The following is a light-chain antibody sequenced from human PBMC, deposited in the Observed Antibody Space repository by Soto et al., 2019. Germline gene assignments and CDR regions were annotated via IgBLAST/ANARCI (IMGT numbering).Light chain of an antibody. Sequence: DIQMTQSPSTLSASVGDRVTITCRASQSISSWLAWYQQKPGKAPKLLIYAASSLQSGVPSRFSGSGSGTDFTLTISSLQPEDFAVYYCQQYNNWPRGTFGQGTKVDIK. CDR3: QQYNNWPRGT. J-gene: IGKJ1*01. CDR2: AAS. CDR1: QSISSW. V-gene: IGKV1-5*01.